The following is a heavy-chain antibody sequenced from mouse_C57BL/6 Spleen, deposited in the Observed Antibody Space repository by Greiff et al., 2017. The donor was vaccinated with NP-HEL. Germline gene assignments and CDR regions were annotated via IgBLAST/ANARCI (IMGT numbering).Heavy chain of an antibody. Sequence: QVQLQQPGAELVRPGSSVKLSCKASGYTFTSYWMDWVKQRPGQGLEWIGNIYPSDSETHYNQKFKDKATLTVDKSSSTAYMQLSSLTPEDSAVYYCAREGITTVVAFDYWGQGTTLTVSS. CDR2: IYPSDSET. CDR1: GYTFTSYW. V-gene: IGHV1-61*01. D-gene: IGHD1-1*01. J-gene: IGHJ2*01. CDR3: AREGITTVVAFDY.